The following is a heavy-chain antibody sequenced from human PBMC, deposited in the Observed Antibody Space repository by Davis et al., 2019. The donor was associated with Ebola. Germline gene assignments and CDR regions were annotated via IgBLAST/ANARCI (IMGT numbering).Heavy chain of an antibody. CDR1: GFTVSTNY. V-gene: IGHV3-53*05. CDR2: ISSGGST. CDR3: ARERSTVSQYLDY. J-gene: IGHJ4*02. Sequence: GGSLRLSCAVSGFTVSTNYMNWVRQAPGKGLEWVSIISSGGSTYYTDSVKGRFIISRDKSKNTLYLQMNSLRDADTAVYFCARERSTVSQYLDYWGQGTLVTVSS. D-gene: IGHD4-17*01.